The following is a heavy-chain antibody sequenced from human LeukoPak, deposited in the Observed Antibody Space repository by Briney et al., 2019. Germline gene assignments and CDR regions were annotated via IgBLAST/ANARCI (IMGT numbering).Heavy chain of an antibody. Sequence: SETLSLTCTASGGSISSSSYYWGWIRQPPGKGLEWIGSIHYSGNTYYKPSLKSRVTISVDTSKNQFSLKLSSVTAADTAVYYCARCLATGGRVSFDYWGQGTLVTVSS. CDR1: GGSISSSSYY. CDR2: IHYSGNT. J-gene: IGHJ4*02. D-gene: IGHD6-13*01. V-gene: IGHV4-39*01. CDR3: ARCLATGGRVSFDY.